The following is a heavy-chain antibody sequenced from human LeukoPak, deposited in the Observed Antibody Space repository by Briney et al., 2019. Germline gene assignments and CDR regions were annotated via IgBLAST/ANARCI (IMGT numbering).Heavy chain of an antibody. D-gene: IGHD4-23*01. J-gene: IGHJ6*03. CDR1: GGPFSNYY. CDR3: ARETTVVTAYYYYYMDV. Sequence: SETLSLTCAVYGGPFSNYYWSWIRQPPEKGLEWIGEINHSGSTNYNPSLKSRVTMSVDTSKNQFSLKLSSVTAADTAVYYCARETTVVTAYYYYYMDVWGKGTTVTVSS. V-gene: IGHV4-34*01. CDR2: INHSGST.